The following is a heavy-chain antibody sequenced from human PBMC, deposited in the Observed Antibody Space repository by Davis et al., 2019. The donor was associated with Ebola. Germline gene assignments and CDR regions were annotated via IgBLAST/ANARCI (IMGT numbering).Heavy chain of an antibody. V-gene: IGHV1-18*01. Sequence: ASVKVSCKASGYTFTSYGISWVRQAPGQGLEWMGWISAYNGNTNYAQKLQGRVTMTTDTSTSTAYMELSRLRSDDTALYYCARQVKLLSAFDIWGQGTVVTVSS. CDR1: GYTFTSYG. CDR2: ISAYNGNT. D-gene: IGHD1-26*01. J-gene: IGHJ3*02. CDR3: ARQVKLLSAFDI.